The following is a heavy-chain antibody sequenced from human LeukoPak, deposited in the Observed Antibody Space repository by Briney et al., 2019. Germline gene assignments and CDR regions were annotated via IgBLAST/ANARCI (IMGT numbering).Heavy chain of an antibody. D-gene: IGHD2-15*01. J-gene: IGHJ5*02. CDR2: ISYDGSNK. CDR3: AKGVRYCSGGSCFNWFDP. CDR1: GFTFSSYG. V-gene: IGHV3-30*18. Sequence: PGRSLRLSCAASGFTFSSYGMHWVRQAPGKGLEWVAVISYDGSNKYYADSVKGRFTISRDNSKNTLYLQMNSLRAEDTAVYYCAKGVRYCSGGSCFNWFDPWGQGTLVTVSS.